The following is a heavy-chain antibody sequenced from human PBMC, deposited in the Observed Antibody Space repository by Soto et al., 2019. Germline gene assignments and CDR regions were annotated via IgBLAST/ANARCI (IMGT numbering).Heavy chain of an antibody. CDR2: TYYRSKWYN. CDR3: ARCSFESSGPNDAFDI. J-gene: IGHJ3*02. D-gene: IGHD3-22*01. CDR1: GDSVSSNSAA. V-gene: IGHV6-1*01. Sequence: SQTLSLTCAISGDSVSSNSAAWNWIRQSPSRGLEWLGRTYYRSKWYNDYAVSVKSRITINPDTSKNQFSLQLNSVTPEDTAVYYCARCSFESSGPNDAFDIWGQGTMVTVSS.